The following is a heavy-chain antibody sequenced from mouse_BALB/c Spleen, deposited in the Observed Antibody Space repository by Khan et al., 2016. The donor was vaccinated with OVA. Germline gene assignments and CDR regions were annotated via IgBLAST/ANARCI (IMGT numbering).Heavy chain of an antibody. CDR1: GFSLTSYG. CDR2: IWAGGST. D-gene: IGHD2-4*01. J-gene: IGHJ3*01. CDR3: AIYDYGRAWFAY. Sequence: QVQLKQSGPGLVAPSQSLSITCTVSGFSLTSYGVHWVRQPPGKGLEWLGVIWAGGSTNYNSALMSRLSTSKDNSKSQVFLKMNSLQTDETAMYYCAIYDYGRAWFAYWGQGALVTVSA. V-gene: IGHV2-9*02.